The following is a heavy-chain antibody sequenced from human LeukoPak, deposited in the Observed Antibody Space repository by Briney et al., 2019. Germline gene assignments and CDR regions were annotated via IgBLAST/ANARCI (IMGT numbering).Heavy chain of an antibody. D-gene: IGHD5-12*01. CDR2: INAGNGNT. CDR1: GYTFTSYA. V-gene: IGHV1-3*01. Sequence: GASVKVSCKASGYTFTSYAMHWVRQAPGQRLEWMGWINAGNGNTKYSQKFQGRVTITRDTSASTAYMELSSLRSEDTAVYYCAYSPDIVARDWLDPWGQGTLVTVSS. J-gene: IGHJ5*02. CDR3: AYSPDIVARDWLDP.